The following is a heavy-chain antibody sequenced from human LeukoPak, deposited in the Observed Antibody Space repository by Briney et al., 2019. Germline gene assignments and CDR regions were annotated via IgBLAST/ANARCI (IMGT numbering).Heavy chain of an antibody. CDR1: GGTFSSYA. CDR3: ASHLARYYDSSGYCLDY. J-gene: IGHJ4*02. D-gene: IGHD3-22*01. V-gene: IGHV1-69*06. Sequence: ASVTVSCKASGGTFSSYAISWVRQAPGQGLEWMGGIIPIFGTANYAQKFQGRVTITADKSTSTAYMELSSLRSEDTAVYYCASHLARYYDSSGYCLDYWGQGTLVTVSS. CDR2: IIPIFGTA.